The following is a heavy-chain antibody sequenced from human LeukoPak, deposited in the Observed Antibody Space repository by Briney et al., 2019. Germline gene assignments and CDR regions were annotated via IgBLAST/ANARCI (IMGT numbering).Heavy chain of an antibody. V-gene: IGHV1-46*01. Sequence: GASVKVSCKASGYTFTSYYMHWVRQAPGQGLEWMGIINPSGGSTSYAQKFQGRVTMTRDTSTSTVYMELSSLRSEDAAVYYCARDTQLELLRVWGQGTLVTVSS. CDR2: INPSGGST. D-gene: IGHD1-7*01. CDR3: ARDTQLELLRV. CDR1: GYTFTSYY. J-gene: IGHJ4*02.